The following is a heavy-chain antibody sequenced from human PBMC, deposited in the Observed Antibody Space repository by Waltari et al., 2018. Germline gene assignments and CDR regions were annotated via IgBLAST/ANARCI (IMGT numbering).Heavy chain of an antibody. V-gene: IGHV3-21*01. D-gene: IGHD4-17*01. CDR1: GFTLSTYS. CDR2: MSSLSYI. J-gene: IGHJ3*02. CDR3: GVDVYGDYVGGGGGAFDI. Sequence: EVQLVESGGGLVKPGGSLRLSCAASGFTLSTYSMNWVRQAQGKGLVWVSSMSSLSYIYSVAPVKGRFTISRHNAKNSLYLQMNSLRAEDTAVYYCGVDVYGDYVGGGGGAFDIWGQGTMVTVSS.